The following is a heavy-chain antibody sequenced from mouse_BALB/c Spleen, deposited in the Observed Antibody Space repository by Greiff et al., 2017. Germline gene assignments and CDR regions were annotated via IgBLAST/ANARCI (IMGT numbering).Heavy chain of an antibody. CDR1: GFTFSDYG. D-gene: IGHD4-1*01. Sequence: EVKLMESGGGLVQPGGSRKLSCAASGFTFSDYGMAWVRQAPGKGPEWVAFISNLAYSIYYADTVTGRFTISRENAKNTLYLEMSSLRSEDTAMYYCAREAHTGYFDYWGQGTTLTVSS. V-gene: IGHV5-15*02. J-gene: IGHJ2*01. CDR2: ISNLAYSI. CDR3: AREAHTGYFDY.